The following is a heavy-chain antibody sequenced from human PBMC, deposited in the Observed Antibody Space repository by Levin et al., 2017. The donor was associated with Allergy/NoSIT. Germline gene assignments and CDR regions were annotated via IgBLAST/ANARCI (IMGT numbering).Heavy chain of an antibody. D-gene: IGHD4-17*01. V-gene: IGHV3-7*01. CDR1: GFTFSTHW. CDR3: ARDGDYPGRDFDC. CDR2: INEDGSQK. J-gene: IGHJ4*02. Sequence: PGGSLRLSCAASGFTFSTHWMSWVRQAPGKGLEWVANINEDGSQKYYVDSVKGRFTISRDNAENSLYLQMNSLRAEDTAVYYCARDGDYPGRDFDCWGQGTLVTVSS.